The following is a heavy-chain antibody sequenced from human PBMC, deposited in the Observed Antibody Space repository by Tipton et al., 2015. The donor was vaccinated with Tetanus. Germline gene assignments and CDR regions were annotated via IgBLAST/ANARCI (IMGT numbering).Heavy chain of an antibody. CDR3: ARAHCTDGVCNFDF. V-gene: IGHV5-51*01. J-gene: IGHJ4*02. Sequence: MQLVQSGGEVKKPGESLKISCKGSGYIFNNYWIGWVRQKPGKGLEWMGIIYPGDSDTRYSPSFQGQVTISVDKSINTAYLQWSSLKASDTSMFYCARAHCTDGVCNFDFWGPGTLVTVSS. CDR1: GYIFNNYW. CDR2: IYPGDSDT. D-gene: IGHD2-8*01.